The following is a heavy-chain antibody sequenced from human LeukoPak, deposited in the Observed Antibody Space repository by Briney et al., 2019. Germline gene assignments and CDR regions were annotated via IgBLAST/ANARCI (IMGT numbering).Heavy chain of an antibody. J-gene: IGHJ6*03. V-gene: IGHV4-59*01. CDR2: IYYSGST. CDR1: GGSISSYY. Sequence: SETLSLTCTVSGGSISSYYWSWIRQPPGKGLEWVGYIYYSGSTNYNPSFKSRVTISVDTSKNQFSLKLSSVTAADTAVYYCARSSVPYYYYNYYMDVWGKGTTVTVSS. D-gene: IGHD3-22*01. CDR3: ARSSVPYYYYNYYMDV.